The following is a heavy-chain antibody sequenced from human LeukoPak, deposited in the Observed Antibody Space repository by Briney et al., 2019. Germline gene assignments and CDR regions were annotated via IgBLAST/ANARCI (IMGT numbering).Heavy chain of an antibody. CDR3: ARAVGSGSFQTYYYYMDV. Sequence: GGSLRLSCAASGFTFSYYWMSWVRQAPGKGLEWVANIKEDGSENYSVDSVKGRFTISRDNAKNSVYLQMNSLRAEDTAVYYCARAVGSGSFQTYYYYMDVWGKGTTVTISS. CDR2: IKEDGSEN. V-gene: IGHV3-7*01. D-gene: IGHD3-10*01. CDR1: GFTFSYYW. J-gene: IGHJ6*03.